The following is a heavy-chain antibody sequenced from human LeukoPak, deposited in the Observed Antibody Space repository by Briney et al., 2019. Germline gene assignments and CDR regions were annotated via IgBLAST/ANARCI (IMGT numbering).Heavy chain of an antibody. D-gene: IGHD2-15*01. J-gene: IGHJ4*02. Sequence: GGSLRLSCATSEFTFSNYAMSWVRQAPGKGLEWVSAISNNGGYTYYADSVQGRFTISRDNSKSTLCLQMNSLRAEDTAVYYCAKQLGYCSDGSCYFPYWGQGTLVTVSS. CDR1: EFTFSNYA. CDR3: AKQLGYCSDGSCYFPY. CDR2: ISNNGGYT. V-gene: IGHV3-23*01.